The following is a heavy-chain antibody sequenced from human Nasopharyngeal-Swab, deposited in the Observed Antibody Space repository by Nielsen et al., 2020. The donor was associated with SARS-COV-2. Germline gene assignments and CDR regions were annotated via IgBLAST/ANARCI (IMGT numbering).Heavy chain of an antibody. CDR3: ARVKWELLTVSFDI. CDR2: ISSSSSYI. CDR1: GFTFSSYE. V-gene: IGHV3-21*01. D-gene: IGHD1-26*01. J-gene: IGHJ3*02. Sequence: GESLKISCAAPGFTFSSYEMNWVRQAPGKGLEWVSSISSSSSYIYYADSVKGRFTISRDNAKNSLYLQMNSLRAEDTAVYYCARVKWELLTVSFDIWGQGTMVTVSS.